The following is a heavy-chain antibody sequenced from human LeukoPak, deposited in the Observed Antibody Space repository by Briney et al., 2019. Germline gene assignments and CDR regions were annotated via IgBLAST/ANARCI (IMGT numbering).Heavy chain of an antibody. J-gene: IGHJ4*02. CDR1: EYTFTDYY. CDR3: ARDSGDYGGNSGYFDY. V-gene: IGHV1-2*02. Sequence: ASVKVSCKASEYTFTDYYIHWVRQAPGEGLEWMGWINPNSGGTDYAQKFQGRVTMTRDTSISTAHMDLSRLRSDDTAVYYCARDSGDYGGNSGYFDYWGQGTLVTVSS. D-gene: IGHD4-23*01. CDR2: INPNSGGT.